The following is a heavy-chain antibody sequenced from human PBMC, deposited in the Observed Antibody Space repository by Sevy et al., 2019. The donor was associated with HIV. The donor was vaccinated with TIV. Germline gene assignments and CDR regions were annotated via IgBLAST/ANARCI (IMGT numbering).Heavy chain of an antibody. CDR1: GYTFTSYG. Sequence: ASAKVSCKASGYTFTSYGISWVRQAPGQGLEWMGWISAYNGNTNYAQKLQGRVTMTTDTSTSTAYMELRSLRSDDTAVYYCARDRAAAGNFDYWGQGTLVTVSS. CDR3: ARDRAAAGNFDY. J-gene: IGHJ4*02. V-gene: IGHV1-18*01. CDR2: ISAYNGNT. D-gene: IGHD6-13*01.